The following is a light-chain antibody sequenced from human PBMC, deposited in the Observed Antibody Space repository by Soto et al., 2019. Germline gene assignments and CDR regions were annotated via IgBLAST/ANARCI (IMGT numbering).Light chain of an antibody. CDR1: QSISSS. Sequence: IQMTQSPSTVSASVGDRVTITCRASQSISSSLAWYQQKPGKAPKVLIYDASSLDSGVPSRFSGSGYGTEFNLTVSSLQPGDFATYSCQQYESYPYSIGQGNKLEIK. CDR2: DAS. J-gene: IGKJ2*01. V-gene: IGKV1-5*01. CDR3: QQYESYPYS.